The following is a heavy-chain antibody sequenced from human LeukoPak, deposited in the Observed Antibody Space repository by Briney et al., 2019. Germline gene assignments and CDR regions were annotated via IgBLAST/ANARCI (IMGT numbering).Heavy chain of an antibody. J-gene: IGHJ4*02. CDR2: INPNSGGT. Sequence: GESLKISCKASGYTFTGYYMHWVRQAPGQGLEWMGWINPNSGGTNYAQKFQGRVTMTRDTSISTAYMELSRLRSDDTAVYYCARGGTVVVVCFDYWGQGTLVTVSS. D-gene: IGHD3-22*01. CDR3: ARGGTVVVVCFDY. V-gene: IGHV1-2*02. CDR1: GYTFTGYY.